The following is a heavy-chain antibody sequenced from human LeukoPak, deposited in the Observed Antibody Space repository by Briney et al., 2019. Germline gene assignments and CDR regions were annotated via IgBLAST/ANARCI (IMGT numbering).Heavy chain of an antibody. CDR2: IYYSGST. D-gene: IGHD3-16*02. Sequence: SETLSLTCTVSGGSISSYYWSWIRQPPGKGLEWIGYIYYSGSTNYNPSLKSRVTISVDTSKNQFSLKLSSVTAADTAVYYCARDRSDPYYFDYWGQGTLVTVSS. V-gene: IGHV4-59*12. J-gene: IGHJ4*02. CDR1: GGSISSYY. CDR3: ARDRSDPYYFDY.